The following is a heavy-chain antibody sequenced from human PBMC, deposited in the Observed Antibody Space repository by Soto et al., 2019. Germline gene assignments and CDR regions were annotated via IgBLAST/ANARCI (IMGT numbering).Heavy chain of an antibody. Sequence: ASVKVSCKASGYTFNSYGISWVRQAPGQGLEWMGWISAYSGNKKYAQKLQGRVTMTTDTSTSTAYMELRSLRSDDTAVYYCARDLGQQLFDYWGQGTLVTVSS. J-gene: IGHJ4*02. D-gene: IGHD6-13*01. CDR1: GYTFNSYG. CDR3: ARDLGQQLFDY. V-gene: IGHV1-18*01. CDR2: ISAYSGNK.